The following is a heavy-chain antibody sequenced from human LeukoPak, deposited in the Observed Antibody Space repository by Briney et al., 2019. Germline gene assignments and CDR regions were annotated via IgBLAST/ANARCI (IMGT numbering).Heavy chain of an antibody. CDR1: GGSISSSSYY. D-gene: IGHD6-6*01. Sequence: SETLSLTCTVSGGSISSSSYYWSWIRQPPGKGLEWIGEINHSGSTNYNPSLKSRVTISVDTSKNQFSLKLSSVTAADTAVYYCARGSARRGHNWFDPWGQGTLVTVSS. J-gene: IGHJ5*02. CDR3: ARGSARRGHNWFDP. V-gene: IGHV4-39*07. CDR2: INHSGST.